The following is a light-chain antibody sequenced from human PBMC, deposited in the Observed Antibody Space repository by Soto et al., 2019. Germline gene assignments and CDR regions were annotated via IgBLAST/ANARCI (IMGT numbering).Light chain of an antibody. CDR2: DTS. J-gene: IGKJ1*01. CDR1: QSLTTN. Sequence: EIVLTQSPATLSLSPGERATLSCRASQSLTTNVAWYQQKPGQAPRLLIYDTSNRATGIPARFSGSVSGTDFTLTISSLEPEDFGVYYCQQRSNWPTFGQGTKVEIK. CDR3: QQRSNWPT. V-gene: IGKV3-11*01.